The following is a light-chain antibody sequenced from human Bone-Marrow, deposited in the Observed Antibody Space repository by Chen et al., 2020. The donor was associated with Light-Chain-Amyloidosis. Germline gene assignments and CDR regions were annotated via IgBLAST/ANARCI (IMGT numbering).Light chain of an antibody. CDR3: QQYYSVPFT. Sequence: DIVMTQSPDSLALSLGERATITCKSSQNLFYHSNNKDYLAWYQQKAGQPPKLLMKWASSRQSGVPDRFSGSGSGTDFTLTISSLQSEDVAVYYCQQYYSVPFTFGPGTKVEIK. J-gene: IGKJ3*01. V-gene: IGKV4-1*01. CDR1: QNLFYHSNNKDY. CDR2: WAS.